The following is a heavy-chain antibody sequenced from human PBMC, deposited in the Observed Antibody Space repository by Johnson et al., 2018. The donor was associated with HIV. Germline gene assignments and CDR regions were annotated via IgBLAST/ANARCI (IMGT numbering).Heavy chain of an antibody. V-gene: IGHV3-30*04. D-gene: IGHD5-12*01. CDR3: ARGGHSGYDYFEAFEM. Sequence: QMLLVESGGGVVQPGTSLRLSCAASGFTFKIYAMHWVRQAPGKGLEWVAVVSYDGPDKYYADSVKGRFTISRDNSNNTLYLKFNSLRGEDTATYYCARGGHSGYDYFEAFEMWGQGTKVTVSS. J-gene: IGHJ3*02. CDR2: VSYDGPDK. CDR1: GFTFKIYA.